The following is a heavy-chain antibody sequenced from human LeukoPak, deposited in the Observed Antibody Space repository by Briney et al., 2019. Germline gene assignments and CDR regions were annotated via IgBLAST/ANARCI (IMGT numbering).Heavy chain of an antibody. CDR3: ARDSEQYYFDY. D-gene: IGHD6-19*01. CDR2: IYYSGST. Sequence: SETLSLTCTVSGGSISSYYWSWIRQPPGKGLEWIGYIYYSGSTYYNPSLKSRVTISVDTSKNQFSLKLSSVTAADTAVYYCARDSEQYYFDYWGQGTLVTVSS. V-gene: IGHV4-59*01. J-gene: IGHJ4*02. CDR1: GGSISSYY.